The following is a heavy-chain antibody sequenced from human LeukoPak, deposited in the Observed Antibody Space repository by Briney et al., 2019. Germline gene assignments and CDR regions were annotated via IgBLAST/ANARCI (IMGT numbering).Heavy chain of an antibody. D-gene: IGHD3-22*01. CDR2: INPNSGGT. V-gene: IGHV1-2*02. CDR1: GYTFTDYY. Sequence: ASVTVSCTASGYTFTDYYMHWVRQAPGQGLEWMGWINPNSGGTNYAQKFQGRVTMTRDTSISTAYMELSRLRSDDTAVYFCARDDYYDSNGYSAYWGQGTLVTVSS. CDR3: ARDDYYDSNGYSAY. J-gene: IGHJ4*02.